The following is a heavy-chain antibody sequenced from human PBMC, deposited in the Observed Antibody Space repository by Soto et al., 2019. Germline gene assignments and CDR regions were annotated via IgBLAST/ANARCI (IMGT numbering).Heavy chain of an antibody. CDR1: GGSINTFY. CDR2: IFSSGST. D-gene: IGHD5-12*01. J-gene: IGHJ5*02. V-gene: IGHV4-4*07. Sequence: PSETLSLTCTVSGGSINTFYWSWVRQPAGKGLEWIGRIFSSGSTSFNPSLESRVAMSVDTSKNHFSLNLSSVTAADMAVYYCAREGSYSAYNFAHGIQLWSFDPWGQGTVVTVSS. CDR3: AREGSYSAYNFAHGIQLWSFDP.